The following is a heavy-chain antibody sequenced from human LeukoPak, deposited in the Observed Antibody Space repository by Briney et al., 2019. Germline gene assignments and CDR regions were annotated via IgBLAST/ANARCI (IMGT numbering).Heavy chain of an antibody. Sequence: PSETLSLTCTVSGGSISSGSYYWSWIRQPAGKGLEWIGRIYTSGSTNYNPSLKSRVTISVDTSKNQFSLKLSSVTAADTAVYYCARVGVGYCSSTSCYSSYYYYMDVWGKGTTVTVSS. J-gene: IGHJ6*03. CDR2: IYTSGST. CDR3: ARVGVGYCSSTSCYSSYYYYMDV. D-gene: IGHD2-2*01. V-gene: IGHV4-61*02. CDR1: GGSISSGSYY.